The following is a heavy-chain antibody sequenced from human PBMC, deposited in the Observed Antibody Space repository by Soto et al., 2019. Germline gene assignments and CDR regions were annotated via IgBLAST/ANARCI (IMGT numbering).Heavy chain of an antibody. CDR2: ISGSGGST. CDR3: AKDWPFGSMIAPSYNAFDI. V-gene: IGHV3-23*01. J-gene: IGHJ3*02. D-gene: IGHD3-22*01. Sequence: EVQLLESGGGLVQPGGSLRLSCAASGFTFSSYAMSWVRQAPGKGLEWVSAISGSGGSTYYADSVKGRFTISRDNSKNTMYLQMNSLRAEDTAVYYCAKDWPFGSMIAPSYNAFDIWGQGTMVTVSS. CDR1: GFTFSSYA.